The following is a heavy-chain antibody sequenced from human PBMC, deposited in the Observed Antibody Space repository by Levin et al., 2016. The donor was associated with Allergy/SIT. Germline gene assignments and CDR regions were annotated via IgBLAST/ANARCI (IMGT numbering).Heavy chain of an antibody. D-gene: IGHD3-22*01. J-gene: IGHJ5*02. CDR3: AFLRITMMHHWFDP. CDR2: IIPILGIA. V-gene: IGHV1-69*02. Sequence: WVRQAPGQGLEWMGRIIPILGIANYAQKFQGRVTITRDTSASTAYMELSSLRSEDTAVYYCAFLRITMMHHWFDPWGQGTLVTVSS.